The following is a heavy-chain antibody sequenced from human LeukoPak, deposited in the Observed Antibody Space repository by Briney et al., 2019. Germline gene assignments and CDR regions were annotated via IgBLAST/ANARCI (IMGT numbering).Heavy chain of an antibody. CDR3: ARGPLRSAAGIRRGSDY. V-gene: IGHV4-34*01. CDR2: INHSGST. Sequence: PSETLSLTCAVYGGSFSGYYWSWIRQPPGKGLEWIGEINHSGSTNYNPSLKSRVTISVDTSKNQFSLKLSSVTAAGTAVYYCARGPLRSAAGIRRGSDYWGQGTLVTVSS. CDR1: GGSFSGYY. D-gene: IGHD6-13*01. J-gene: IGHJ4*02.